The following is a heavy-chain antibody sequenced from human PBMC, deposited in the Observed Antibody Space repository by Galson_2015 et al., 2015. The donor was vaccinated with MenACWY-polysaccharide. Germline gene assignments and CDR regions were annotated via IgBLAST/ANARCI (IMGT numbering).Heavy chain of an antibody. D-gene: IGHD3-3*01. CDR2: ITGSGGLS. J-gene: IGHJ4*01. Sequence: SLGLPGAALGFTVGHFDMHWVRHAAAEGLEWVSDITGSGGLSSFADSVKGRFTISRDNSKNTLYMQMNSLRAEDTAVYYRAKGGDWEKSGDYYRLLDYWGQGTLVAVSS. CDR3: AKGGDWEKSGDYYRLLDY. V-gene: IGHV3-23*01. CDR1: GFTVGHFD.